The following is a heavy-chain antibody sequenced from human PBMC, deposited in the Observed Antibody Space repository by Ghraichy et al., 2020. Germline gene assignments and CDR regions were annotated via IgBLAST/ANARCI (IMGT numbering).Heavy chain of an antibody. J-gene: IGHJ4*02. CDR3: STAKQQLKY. D-gene: IGHD6-13*01. CDR2: IKSKTDSGTT. CDR1: GFTFSSAW. Sequence: GGSLRLSCAASGFTFSSAWMSWVRQAPGKGLEWVGRIKSKTDSGTTDYAAPVKGRFTILRDDSKNTLYLQMNSLKTEDTAVYYCSTAKQQLKYWGQGTLVTVSS. V-gene: IGHV3-15*01.